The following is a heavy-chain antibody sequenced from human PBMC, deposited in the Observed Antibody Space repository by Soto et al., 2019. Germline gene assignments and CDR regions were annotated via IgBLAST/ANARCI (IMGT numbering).Heavy chain of an antibody. CDR3: ARDPRSGYDSSGYYYTGAFDI. Sequence: QVQLQESGPGLVKPSQTLSLTCTVSGGSISSGGYYWSWIRQHPGKGLEWIGYIYYSGSTYYNPSLKSRVTISVDTSKNQFSLRLSSVTAADTAVYYCARDPRSGYDSSGYYYTGAFDIWGQRTMVTVSS. V-gene: IGHV4-31*03. J-gene: IGHJ3*02. D-gene: IGHD3-22*01. CDR2: IYYSGST. CDR1: GGSISSGGYY.